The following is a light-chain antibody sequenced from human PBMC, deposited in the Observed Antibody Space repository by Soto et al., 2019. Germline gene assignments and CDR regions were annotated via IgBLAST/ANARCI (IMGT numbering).Light chain of an antibody. Sequence: DIQMTQSPSTLSASVGDRVTITCRASQNIERWLAWYQQKPGKAPKLLLYDVSSLESGVPSRFSGSGSGTDFTLTISSLQPEDFATYYCLQDYNYPWTFGQGTKVDI. CDR1: QNIERW. CDR3: LQDYNYPWT. V-gene: IGKV1-5*01. CDR2: DVS. J-gene: IGKJ1*01.